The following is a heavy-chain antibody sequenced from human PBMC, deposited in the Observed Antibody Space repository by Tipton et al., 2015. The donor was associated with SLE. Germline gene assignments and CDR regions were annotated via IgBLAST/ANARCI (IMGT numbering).Heavy chain of an antibody. CDR3: AKDVVGSLGLDY. Sequence: SLRLSCAASGFTVSSNYMSWVRQAPGKGLEWVSVIYSGGSTYYADSVKGRFTISRDNSKNTLYLQMNSLRAEDTAVYYCAKDVVGSLGLDYWGQGTLVTVSS. V-gene: IGHV3-53*05. J-gene: IGHJ4*02. CDR2: IYSGGST. D-gene: IGHD7-27*01. CDR1: GFTVSSNY.